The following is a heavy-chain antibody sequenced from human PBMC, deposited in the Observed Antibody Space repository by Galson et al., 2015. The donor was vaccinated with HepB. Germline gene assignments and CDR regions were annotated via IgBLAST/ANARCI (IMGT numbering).Heavy chain of an antibody. Sequence: SLRLSCAASGFAFSNFWMSWVRQAPGKGLEWVATINQAGRDTYYVDSVEGRFTVSRDNAKNSIYLQMNTLRGDDTAMYFCARDNGTIDYYHFYSWGRGTLVTVSS. CDR3: ARDNGTIDYYHFYS. CDR1: GFAFSNFW. D-gene: IGHD2-8*01. V-gene: IGHV3-7*03. CDR2: INQAGRDT. J-gene: IGHJ4*02.